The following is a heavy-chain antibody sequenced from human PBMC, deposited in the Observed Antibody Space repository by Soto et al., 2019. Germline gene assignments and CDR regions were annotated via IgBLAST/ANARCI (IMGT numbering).Heavy chain of an antibody. Sequence: EVQLVESGGGLVQPGGSLRLSCAASGYTFSDHYMDWVRQAPGKGLEWVGRVRNKANSYSTQYAASVKGRFPVSRDDSEISVFLQMNSLKRDATAVYYCVRVHLGATTLYFDYWGQGTLVTVSS. CDR1: GYTFSDHY. D-gene: IGHD5-12*01. CDR2: VRNKANSYST. CDR3: VRVHLGATTLYFDY. J-gene: IGHJ4*02. V-gene: IGHV3-72*01.